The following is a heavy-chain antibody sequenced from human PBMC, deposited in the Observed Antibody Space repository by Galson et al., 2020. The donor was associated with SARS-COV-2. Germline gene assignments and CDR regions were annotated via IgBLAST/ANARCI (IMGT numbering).Heavy chain of an antibody. CDR3: ASWAGSGDRRPYYCPLDY. CDR2: IYIGDIT. J-gene: IGHJ4*01. D-gene: IGHD3-22*01. Sequence: TGGSLRLSCAASGLIVSSKFMSWVRQAPGKGLEWVSIIYIGDITEYADSVRGRFTISRDNSKNTLYLQMNTLGAEDTAVYYCASWAGSGDRRPYYCPLDYWGHGTLVTVSS. CDR1: GLIVSSKF. V-gene: IGHV3-66*01.